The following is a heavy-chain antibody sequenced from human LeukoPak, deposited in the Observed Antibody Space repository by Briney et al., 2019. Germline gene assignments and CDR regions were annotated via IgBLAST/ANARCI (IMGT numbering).Heavy chain of an antibody. J-gene: IGHJ4*02. CDR3: ARDQRRGVPAAIPV. CDR2: NYHSGST. CDR1: GGSISSGGYY. D-gene: IGHD2-2*01. Sequence: PSQTLSLTCTVSGGSISSGGYYWSWIRQPPGKGLEWIGYNYHSGSTYYNPSLKSRVTISVDRSKNQFSLKLSSVTAADTAVYYCARDQRRGVPAAIPVWGQGTLVTVSS. V-gene: IGHV4-30-2*01.